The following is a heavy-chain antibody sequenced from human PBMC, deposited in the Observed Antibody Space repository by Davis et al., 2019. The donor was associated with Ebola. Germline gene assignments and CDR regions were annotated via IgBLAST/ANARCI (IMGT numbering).Heavy chain of an antibody. D-gene: IGHD3-9*01. J-gene: IGHJ4*02. CDR1: GFTFSSYG. V-gene: IGHV3-33*01. CDR2: IWYDGSNK. CDR3: ARERRYDILTGYFDY. Sequence: GESLKISCAASGFTFSSYGMHWVRQAPGKGLEWVAVIWYDGSNKYYADSVKGRFTISRDNSKNTLYLQMNSLRAEDTAVYYCARERRYDILTGYFDYWGQGTLVTVSS.